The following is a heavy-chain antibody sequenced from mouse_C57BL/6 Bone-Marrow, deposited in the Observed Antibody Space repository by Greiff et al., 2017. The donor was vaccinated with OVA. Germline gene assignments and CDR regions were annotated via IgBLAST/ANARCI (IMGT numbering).Heavy chain of an antibody. Sequence: EVQRVESGGGLVQPGGSLKLSCAASGFTFSDYYMYWVRQTPEKRLEWVAYISNGGGCTYYPDTVKGRFTLSRDNAKNTLYLQMSRLKSEDTAMYCCARWLLRGYYAMGCWGQSTSVTVSS. CDR2: ISNGGGCT. CDR3: ARWLLRGYYAMGC. D-gene: IGHD2-3*01. CDR1: GFTFSDYY. V-gene: IGHV5-12*01. J-gene: IGHJ4*01.